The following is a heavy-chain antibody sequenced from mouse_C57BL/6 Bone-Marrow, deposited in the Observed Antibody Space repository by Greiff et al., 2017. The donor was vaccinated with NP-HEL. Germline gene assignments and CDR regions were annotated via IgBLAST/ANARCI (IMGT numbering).Heavy chain of an antibody. V-gene: IGHV1-74*01. J-gene: IGHJ4*01. CDR2: IHPSDSDT. CDR1: GYTFTSYW. D-gene: IGHD1-1*01. Sequence: QVQLQQPGAELVTPGASVQVSCKASGYTFTSYWMHWVKQRPGQGLEWIGRIHPSDSDTNYNQKFKGKATLTVDKSSSTAYMQLRSLTSADSAVSYCSILGGSPPWYWGQGPSVSVSS. CDR3: SILGGSPPWY.